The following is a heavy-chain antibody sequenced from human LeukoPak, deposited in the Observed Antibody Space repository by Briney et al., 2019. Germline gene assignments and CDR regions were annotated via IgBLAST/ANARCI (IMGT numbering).Heavy chain of an antibody. CDR2: IWYDGSKE. Sequence: PGGSLTLSCAASGFTFSSYAMHWVRQVPTKGLEWVAVIWYDGSKEYYADSVKGRFTISRDKSKNILYMQMNSLRAEDAAVYYCARVLDTIFVVVNISMNVWGQGTTVIASS. V-gene: IGHV3-33*01. J-gene: IGHJ6*02. D-gene: IGHD3-3*01. CDR1: GFTFSSYA. CDR3: ARVLDTIFVVVNISMNV.